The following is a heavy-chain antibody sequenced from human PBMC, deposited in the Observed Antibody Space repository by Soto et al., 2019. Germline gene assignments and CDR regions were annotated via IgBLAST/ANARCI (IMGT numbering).Heavy chain of an antibody. V-gene: IGHV3-33*01. D-gene: IGHD3-3*01. Sequence: GGSLRLSCAASGFTFSSYGMHWVRQAPGKGLEWVAVIWYDGSNKYYADSVKGRFTISRDNSKNTLYLQMNSLRAEDTAVYYCARDLYDFWSGTWFDPWGQGTLVTVSS. CDR1: GFTFSSYG. J-gene: IGHJ5*02. CDR2: IWYDGSNK. CDR3: ARDLYDFWSGTWFDP.